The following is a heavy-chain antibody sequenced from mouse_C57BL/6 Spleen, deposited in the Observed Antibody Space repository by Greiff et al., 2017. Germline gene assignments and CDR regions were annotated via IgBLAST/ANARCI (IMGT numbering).Heavy chain of an antibody. Sequence: LQESGAELVKPGASVKLSCKASGYAFSSYWMNWVKQRPGQGLEWIGQIYPGDGDTNYKGKFKGKATLTADKSSSTAYMQLSSLTSEDSAVYFGARCGVYDGSSYESAMDYWGQGTSVTVSA. J-gene: IGHJ4*01. CDR1: GYAFSSYW. D-gene: IGHD1-1*01. CDR2: IYPGDGDT. V-gene: IGHV1-80*01. CDR3: ARCGVYDGSSYESAMDY.